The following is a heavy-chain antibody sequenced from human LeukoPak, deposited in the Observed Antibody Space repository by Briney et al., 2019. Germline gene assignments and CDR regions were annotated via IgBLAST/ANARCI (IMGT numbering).Heavy chain of an antibody. CDR3: ARDHYYGSGRS. J-gene: IGHJ4*02. V-gene: IGHV3-48*03. D-gene: IGHD3-10*01. CDR2: ISSSGSTI. CDR1: GFTFSSYE. Sequence: GGSLRLSCAASGFTFSSYEMNWVRQAPGKGLEWVSYISSSGSTIYYADSVKGRFTTSRDNAKNSLYLQMNSLRAEDTAVYYCARDHYYGSGRSGGQGTLVTVSS.